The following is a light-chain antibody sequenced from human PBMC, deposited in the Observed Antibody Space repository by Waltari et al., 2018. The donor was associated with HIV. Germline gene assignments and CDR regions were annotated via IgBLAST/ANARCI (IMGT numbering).Light chain of an antibody. J-gene: IGKJ1*01. CDR2: WAS. Sequence: DIVMTQSSDSLVAPLGARATINRKSSQSVLYSSNNKNYLAWYQQKPGPPPKLLIYWASTRESGVPDRFSGSGSGTDFTLTISSLQAEDVAVYYCQQYYSTPRTFGQGTKVEIK. CDR1: QSVLYSSNNKNY. V-gene: IGKV4-1*01. CDR3: QQYYSTPRT.